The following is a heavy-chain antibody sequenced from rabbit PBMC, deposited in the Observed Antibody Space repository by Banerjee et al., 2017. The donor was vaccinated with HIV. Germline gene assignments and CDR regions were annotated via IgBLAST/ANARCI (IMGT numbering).Heavy chain of an antibody. Sequence: QSVEESGGDLVKPGGTLTLTCTVSGFSLSSYWMSWVRQAPGKGLEWIACIATGSSGSTYYASWAKGRFTISKTSSTTVTLQMTSLTVADTATYFCARDPAYGGDDYAGLWGQGTLVTVS. D-gene: IGHD6-1*01. CDR1: GFSLSSYW. J-gene: IGHJ3*01. CDR3: ARDPAYGGDDYAGL. CDR2: IATGSSGST. V-gene: IGHV1S40*01.